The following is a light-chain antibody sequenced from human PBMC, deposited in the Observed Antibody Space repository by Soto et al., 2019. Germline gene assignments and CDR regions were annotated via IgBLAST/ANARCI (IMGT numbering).Light chain of an antibody. CDR1: QSITNW. J-gene: IGKJ5*01. CDR3: QQYNSYLT. V-gene: IGKV1-5*01. Sequence: DIQMTQSPSTLSASVGDRVTITCRASQSITNWLAWYQQKPGKAPKLLIYDASSLESGVPSRFSGSGSGTEFTLTISSLQPEDFATYYCQQYNSYLTFGQGTRLEIK. CDR2: DAS.